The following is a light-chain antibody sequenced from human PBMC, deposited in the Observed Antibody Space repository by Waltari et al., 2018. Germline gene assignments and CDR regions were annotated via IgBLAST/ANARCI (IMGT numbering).Light chain of an antibody. CDR2: DVS. CDR3: CSYAGSYTVV. CDR1: STDVGGYNY. Sequence: QSALTQPRSVSGSPGPSVTISCTGTSTDVGGYNYVSWYQQHPGKAPKLMIYDVSKRPSGVPDRFSASKSGNTASLTISGLQAEDEADYYCCSYAGSYTVVFGGGTKLTVL. J-gene: IGLJ2*01. V-gene: IGLV2-11*01.